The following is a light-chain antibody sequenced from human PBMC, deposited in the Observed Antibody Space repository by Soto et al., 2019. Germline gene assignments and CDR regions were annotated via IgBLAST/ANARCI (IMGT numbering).Light chain of an antibody. CDR1: QSVTSN. Sequence: EIVMTQSPATLSVSPGERATLSCRASQSVTSNLAWYQQKPGQAPWLLIFGASIRATGLPDRFSGSGSGTDFTLTISRLEPEDFAVYYCQQYGSSPGTFGQGTKV. V-gene: IGKV3-20*01. CDR3: QQYGSSPGT. J-gene: IGKJ1*01. CDR2: GAS.